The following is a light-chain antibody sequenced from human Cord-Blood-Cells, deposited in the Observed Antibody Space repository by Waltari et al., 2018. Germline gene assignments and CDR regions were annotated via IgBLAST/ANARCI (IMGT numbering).Light chain of an antibody. CDR2: DAS. CDR3: QQRSNWYT. J-gene: IGKJ2*01. V-gene: IGKV3-11*01. CDR1: QSVSSY. Sequence: EIVLTQSPATLSLSPGERATLSCRASQSVSSYLAWYQQKPGQAPRLLSCDASNMATCIPARFSGSGSGTDFTLTISSLEPEDFAVYYCQQRSNWYTFGQGTKLEIK.